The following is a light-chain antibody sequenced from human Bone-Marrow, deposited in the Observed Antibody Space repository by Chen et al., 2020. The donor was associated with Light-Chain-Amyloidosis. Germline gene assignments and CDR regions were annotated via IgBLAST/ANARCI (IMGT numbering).Light chain of an antibody. V-gene: IGLV6-57*01. CDR1: SGSIATNY. CDR3: QSYQGSSQGV. CDR2: EDV. J-gene: IGLJ3*02. Sequence: NFMLTQPHSVSESPGQTAIISCTRSSGSIATNYVQWYQQRPGSSPTTVIYEDVQRPSGGPDRFSGSIDRSSNSASLTISGLKTEDEADYYCQSYQGSSQGVFGGGTKLTVL.